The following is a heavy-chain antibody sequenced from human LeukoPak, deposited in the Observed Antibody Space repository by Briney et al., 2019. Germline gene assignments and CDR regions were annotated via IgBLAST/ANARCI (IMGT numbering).Heavy chain of an antibody. D-gene: IGHD1-20*01. CDR1: GFIFSTYA. CDR2: ISDTT. V-gene: IGHV3-23*01. CDR3: AKAQAITGRNLFDP. Sequence: GGSLRLSCAASGFIFSTYAMSWVRQAPGKGLEWVSSISDTTYYADSVKGRFTISRDNSKNTLYLQMNSLTTEDTAVYYCAKAQAITGRNLFDPWGQGTLVTVSS. J-gene: IGHJ5*02.